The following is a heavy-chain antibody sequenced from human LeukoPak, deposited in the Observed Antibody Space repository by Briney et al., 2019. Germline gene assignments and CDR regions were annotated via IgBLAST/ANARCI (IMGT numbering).Heavy chain of an antibody. V-gene: IGHV3-74*01. CDR3: ATPSDSSSLGGGFDY. Sequence: GGSLRLSCAASGFTFNRFWMHWVRQVPGKGLVWVSRINSDGSSTSYADSVKGRFTISRDNSKNTMYLQMNSVRVEDTAVYYCATPSDSSSLGGGFDYWGQGTLVTVSS. J-gene: IGHJ4*02. CDR2: INSDGSST. D-gene: IGHD6-13*01. CDR1: GFTFNRFW.